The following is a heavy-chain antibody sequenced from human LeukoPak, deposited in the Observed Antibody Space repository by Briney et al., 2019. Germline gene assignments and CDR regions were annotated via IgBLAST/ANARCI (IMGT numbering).Heavy chain of an antibody. CDR3: ARGGSEDYYDSSGTIDY. Sequence: SETLSLTCAVYGGSFSGYYWSWIRQPPGKGLEWIGEINHSGSTNYNPSLKSRVTISVDTSKNQFSLKLSSVTAADTAVYYCARGGSEDYYDSSGTIDYWGQGTLVTVSS. D-gene: IGHD3-22*01. CDR1: GGSFSGYY. V-gene: IGHV4-34*01. CDR2: INHSGST. J-gene: IGHJ4*02.